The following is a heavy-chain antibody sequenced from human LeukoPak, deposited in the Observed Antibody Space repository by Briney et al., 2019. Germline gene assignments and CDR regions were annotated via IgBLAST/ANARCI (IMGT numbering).Heavy chain of an antibody. D-gene: IGHD6-13*01. CDR1: GYTFTSYG. V-gene: IGHV1-18*01. CDR2: ISAYNGNT. Sequence: GASVKVSCKASGYTFTSYGISWVRQAPGQGLEWMGWISAYNGNTNYAQKLQGRVTMTTDTSTSTAYMELRRLRSDDTAVYYCARDLSLGHSSSWYDYWGQGTLVTVSS. CDR3: ARDLSLGHSSSWYDY. J-gene: IGHJ4*02.